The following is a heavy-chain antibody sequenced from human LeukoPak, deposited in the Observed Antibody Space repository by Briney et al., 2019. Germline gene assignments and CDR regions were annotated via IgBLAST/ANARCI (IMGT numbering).Heavy chain of an antibody. J-gene: IGHJ4*02. CDR2: ISYDGSNK. D-gene: IGHD6-6*01. CDR3: AKSIAGLDY. V-gene: IGHV3-30*18. Sequence: GGSLRLSCAASGFTFSSYGMHWVRQAPGKGLEWVAVISYDGSNKCYADSVKGRFTISRDNSKNTLYLQMNSLRAEDTAVYYCAKSIAGLDYWGQGTLVTVSS. CDR1: GFTFSSYG.